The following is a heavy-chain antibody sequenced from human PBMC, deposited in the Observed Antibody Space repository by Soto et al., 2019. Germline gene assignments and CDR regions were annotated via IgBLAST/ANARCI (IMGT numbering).Heavy chain of an antibody. CDR2: INNNGGST. CDR1: GFTFSNYA. J-gene: IGHJ4*02. Sequence: GGSLRLSCAASGFTFSNYAMSWVRQAPGKGLEWVSSINNNGGSTYYADSVKGRFTISRDNSKNTLSLQMNSLRADDTAVYYCAKGIEGLTGGVYWGQGTLVTVSS. D-gene: IGHD7-27*01. V-gene: IGHV3-23*01. CDR3: AKGIEGLTGGVY.